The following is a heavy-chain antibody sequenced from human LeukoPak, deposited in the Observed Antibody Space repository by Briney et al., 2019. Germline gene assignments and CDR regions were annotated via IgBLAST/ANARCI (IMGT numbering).Heavy chain of an antibody. CDR2: INSDGSST. D-gene: IGHD2-21*01. J-gene: IGHJ2*01. CDR1: GFTFSSYW. V-gene: IGHV3-74*01. CDR3: ARDGCGADTIHWFFDL. Sequence: GGSLRLSCAASGFTFSSYWMHWVRQAPGKGLVWVSRINSDGSSTSYADSVKGRFTISRDNAKNTLHLQMNSLRAEDTAVYYCARDGCGADTIHWFFDLWGRGTLVTVSS.